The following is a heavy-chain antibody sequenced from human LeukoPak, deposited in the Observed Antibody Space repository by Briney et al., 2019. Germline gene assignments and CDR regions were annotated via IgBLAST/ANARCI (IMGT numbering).Heavy chain of an antibody. Sequence: PSETLSLTCTVSGGSVSSGSYYWSWIRQPPGKGLEWIGYIYYSGSTNYNPSLKSRVTISVDTSKNQFSLKLSSVTAADTAVYYCARGGSSWYYFDYWGQGTLVTVSS. J-gene: IGHJ4*02. CDR1: GGSVSSGSYY. V-gene: IGHV4-61*01. CDR3: ARGGSSWYYFDY. D-gene: IGHD6-13*01. CDR2: IYYSGST.